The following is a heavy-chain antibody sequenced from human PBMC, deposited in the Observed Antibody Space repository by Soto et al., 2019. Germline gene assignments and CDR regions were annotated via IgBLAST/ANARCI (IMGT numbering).Heavy chain of an antibody. J-gene: IGHJ4*02. CDR3: ARDDDSSVFDY. Sequence: QVQLVQSGAEVKKPGSSVKVSCKASGGTFSSYAISWVRKAPGQGLEWMGGIIPILGTANYAQKFQGRVTITADESTSTADMELSSLRSEDTAVYYCARDDDSSVFDYWGQGTLVTVSS. V-gene: IGHV1-69*12. CDR2: IIPILGTA. D-gene: IGHD6-19*01. CDR1: GGTFSSYA.